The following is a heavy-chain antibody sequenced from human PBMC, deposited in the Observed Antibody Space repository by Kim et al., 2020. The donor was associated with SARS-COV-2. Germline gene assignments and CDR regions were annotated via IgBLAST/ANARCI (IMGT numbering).Heavy chain of an antibody. Sequence: GGSPRLSCAASGFTFTDYYMSWIRQAPGKGLEWVSFISSSGSTIYYADSVKGRFTISRDNAKNSLYLQMNSLRAEDTAVYYCARDIRGITMIAFYYYGMDVWGQGTTVTVSS. V-gene: IGHV3-11*01. CDR1: GFTFTDYY. J-gene: IGHJ6*02. CDR2: ISSSGSTI. D-gene: IGHD3-22*01. CDR3: ARDIRGITMIAFYYYGMDV.